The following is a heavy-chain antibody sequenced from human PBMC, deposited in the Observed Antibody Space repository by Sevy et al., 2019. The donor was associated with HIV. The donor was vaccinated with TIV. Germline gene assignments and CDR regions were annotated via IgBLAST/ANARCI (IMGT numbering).Heavy chain of an antibody. J-gene: IGHJ4*02. CDR1: GFSFSYSA. Sequence: GGSLRLSCAASGFSFSYSAMSWVRQAPGKGLEWVSGISGSGGTTYYAYSVKGRFTISRDNSKNTLYLQMNSLRAEDTAVYYCAKVAGSGTYYSGDFDYWGQGTLVTVSS. D-gene: IGHD3-10*01. CDR3: AKVAGSGTYYSGDFDY. V-gene: IGHV3-23*01. CDR2: ISGSGGTT.